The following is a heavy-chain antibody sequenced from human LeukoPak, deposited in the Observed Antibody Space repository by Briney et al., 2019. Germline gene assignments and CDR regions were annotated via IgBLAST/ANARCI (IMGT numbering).Heavy chain of an antibody. J-gene: IGHJ4*02. V-gene: IGHV3-48*01. CDR2: ISSSSTTI. CDR1: GGSISSYY. D-gene: IGHD4-11*01. CDR3: ARDSYSKNDY. Sequence: PSETLSLTCTVSGGSISSYYWSWIRQPPGKGLEWVSYISSSSTTIYYGDSVKGRFTVSRDNARNSLYLQMNSLRAEDTAVYFCARDSYSKNDYWGQGTLVTVSS.